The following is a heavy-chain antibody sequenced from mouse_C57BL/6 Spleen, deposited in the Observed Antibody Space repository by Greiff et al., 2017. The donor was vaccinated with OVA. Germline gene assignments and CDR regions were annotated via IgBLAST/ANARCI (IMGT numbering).Heavy chain of an antibody. D-gene: IGHD1-1*02. Sequence: QVQLQQSGPGLVQPSQSLSITCTVSGFSLTSYGVHWVRQSPGKGLEWLGVIWSGGSTDYTAAFISRLSISKDNSKSQVFFKMNSLQADDTAIYYSARDSYSGGRESWFAYWGQGTLVTVSA. J-gene: IGHJ3*01. V-gene: IGHV2-2*01. CDR1: GFSLTSYG. CDR3: ARDSYSGGRESWFAY. CDR2: IWSGGST.